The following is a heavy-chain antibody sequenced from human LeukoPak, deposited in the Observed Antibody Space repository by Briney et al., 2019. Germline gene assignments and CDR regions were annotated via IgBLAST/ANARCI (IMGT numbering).Heavy chain of an antibody. CDR3: ARLTVTTHWFDP. Sequence: GGSLRLSCAASGFTFSSYAISWVRQAPGQGLEWMGGIIPILGTANYAQKFQGRVTITADESTSTAYMELSSLRSEDTAVYYCARLTVTTHWFDPWGQGTLVTVSS. V-gene: IGHV1-69*01. CDR2: IIPILGTA. CDR1: GFTFSSYA. D-gene: IGHD4-17*01. J-gene: IGHJ5*02.